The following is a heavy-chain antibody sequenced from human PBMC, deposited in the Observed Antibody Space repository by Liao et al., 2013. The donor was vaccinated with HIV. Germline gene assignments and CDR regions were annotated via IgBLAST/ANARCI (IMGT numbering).Heavy chain of an antibody. V-gene: IGHV4-59*01. D-gene: IGHD3-16*01. CDR3: ARDFGGFDH. Sequence: QVQLQESGPRLVKPSETLSLTCSVSGGSMSSFYWSWIRQSPGKGLEWIGYINYSGSTNCNPSLKSRVTISIDTSRNRFSLNVISLTAADTAVYYCARDFGGFDHWGQGTLVTVSS. J-gene: IGHJ4*02. CDR1: GGSMSSFY. CDR2: INYSGST.